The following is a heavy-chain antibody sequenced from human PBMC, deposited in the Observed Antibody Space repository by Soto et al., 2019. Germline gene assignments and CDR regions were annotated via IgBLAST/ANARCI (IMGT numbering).Heavy chain of an antibody. D-gene: IGHD6-13*01. CDR3: AKERVRQQLRYGMDV. V-gene: IGHV3-23*01. CDR2: ISGSGGST. Sequence: EVQLLESEGGLIQPGGSLRLSCAASGFTFSSYAMSWVRQAPGKGLEWVSAISGSGGSTYYADSVKGRFTISRDNSKNTLYLQMNSLRAEDTAVYYCAKERVRQQLRYGMDVWGQGTTVTVSS. J-gene: IGHJ6*02. CDR1: GFTFSSYA.